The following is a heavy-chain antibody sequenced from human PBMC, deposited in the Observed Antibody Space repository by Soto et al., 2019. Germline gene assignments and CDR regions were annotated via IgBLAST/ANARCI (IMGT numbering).Heavy chain of an antibody. CDR2: IYPGDSDT. D-gene: IGHD2-2*01. V-gene: IGHV5-51*01. CDR1: GYSFTSYW. Sequence: PGESLKISCKGSGYSFTSYWIGWVRQMPGKGLEWMGIIYPGDSDTRYSPSFQGQVTISADKSISTAYLQWSSLKASDTAMYYCARGRAVWEYQLLHYYYYGMDVWGQGTKVTVSS. CDR3: ARGRAVWEYQLLHYYYYGMDV. J-gene: IGHJ6*02.